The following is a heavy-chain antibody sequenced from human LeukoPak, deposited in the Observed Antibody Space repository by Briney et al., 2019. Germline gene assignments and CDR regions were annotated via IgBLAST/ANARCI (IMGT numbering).Heavy chain of an antibody. J-gene: IGHJ4*02. CDR3: ARESESYSYFDS. CDR2: ISAYNGHT. V-gene: IGHV1-18*01. D-gene: IGHD1-26*01. Sequence: GASVKVSCKASGYTFTTYGINWVGQTPGQGLDGMGWISAYNGHTNYPQKLQGRVTMTTDTSTSTAYMELRSLRSDDTAVFFCARESESYSYFDSWGQGTLVTVSS. CDR1: GYTFTTYG.